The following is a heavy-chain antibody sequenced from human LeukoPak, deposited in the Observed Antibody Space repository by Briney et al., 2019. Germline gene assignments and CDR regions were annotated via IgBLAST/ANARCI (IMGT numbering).Heavy chain of an antibody. D-gene: IGHD2-2*02. V-gene: IGHV4-39*01. CDR2: VYYRGTT. CDR3: ARQEIGNCSSSSCYSFDY. J-gene: IGHJ4*02. CDR1: GDSISSSHHY. Sequence: SETLSLTCTVSGDSISSSHHYWGWIRRPPGKGLEWIGSVYYRGTTNYSPSLKSRVTISVDTSKNQFSLKLSSVTAADTAVYYCARQEIGNCSSSSCYSFDYWGQGTLVTVSS.